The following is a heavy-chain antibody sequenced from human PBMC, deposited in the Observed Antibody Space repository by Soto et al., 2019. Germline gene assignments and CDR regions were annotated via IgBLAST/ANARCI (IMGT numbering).Heavy chain of an antibody. J-gene: IGHJ5*02. CDR1: GFTFSSYS. CDR3: AKGSSRLAARKWFDP. CDR2: ISGSGVST. Sequence: GGSLRLSCAASGFTFSSYSMSWVRQAPWKGLEWVSAISGSGVSTYYADSVKGRLTISRDNSKNTLYLQMNSLRAEDTAVYYCAKGSSRLAARKWFDPWGQGTLVAFSS. V-gene: IGHV3-23*01. D-gene: IGHD6-6*01.